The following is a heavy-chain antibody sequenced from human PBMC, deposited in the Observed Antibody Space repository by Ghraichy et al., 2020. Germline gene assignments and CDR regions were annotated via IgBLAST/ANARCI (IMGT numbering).Heavy chain of an antibody. CDR2: INPNSGGT. CDR1: GYTFTGYY. J-gene: IGHJ5*02. CDR3: AREELDTANGDNWFDP. D-gene: IGHD5-18*01. V-gene: IGHV1-2*04. Sequence: ASVKVSCKASGYTFTGYYMHWVRQAPGQGLEWMGWINPNSGGTNYAQKFQGWVTMTRDTSISTAYMELSRLRSDDTAVYYCAREELDTANGDNWFDPWGQGTLVTVSS.